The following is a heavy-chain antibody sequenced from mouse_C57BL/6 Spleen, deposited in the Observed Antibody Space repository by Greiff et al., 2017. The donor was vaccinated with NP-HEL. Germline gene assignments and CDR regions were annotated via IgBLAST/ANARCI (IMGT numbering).Heavy chain of an antibody. J-gene: IGHJ2*01. D-gene: IGHD1-1*01. CDR3: TRQSYDY. V-gene: IGHV1-15*01. CDR2: IDPETGGT. CDR1: GYTFTDYE. Sequence: VKLVESGAELVRPGASVTLSCKASGYTFTDYEMHWVKQTPVHGLEWIGAIDPETGGTAYNQKFKGKAILTADKSSSTAYMELRSLTSEDSAVYYCTRQSYDYWGQGTTLTVSS.